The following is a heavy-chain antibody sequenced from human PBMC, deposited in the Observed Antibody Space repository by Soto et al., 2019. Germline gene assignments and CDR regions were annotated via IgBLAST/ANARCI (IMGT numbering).Heavy chain of an antibody. V-gene: IGHV5-51*01. Sequence: GESLKISCKGSGYSFTSYWIGWVRQMPGKGLEWMGIIYPGDSDTGYSPSFQGQVTISADKSISTAYLQWSSLKASDTAMYYCASQEPPGQADYYYYGMGVWGQGTTVTVSS. CDR3: ASQEPPGQADYYYYGMGV. CDR1: GYSFTSYW. D-gene: IGHD1-1*01. CDR2: IYPGDSDT. J-gene: IGHJ6*02.